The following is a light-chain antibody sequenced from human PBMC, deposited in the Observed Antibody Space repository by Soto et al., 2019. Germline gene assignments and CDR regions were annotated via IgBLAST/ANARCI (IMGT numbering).Light chain of an antibody. CDR1: GSNIGAGYD. J-gene: IGLJ1*01. CDR2: GNS. CDR3: QSYDSSLSGSNV. V-gene: IGLV1-40*01. Sequence: QSVLTQPPSVSGAPGQRVTISGTGSGSNIGAGYDVHWYQQLPGTAPKLLIYGNSNRPSGVPDRFSGSKSGTSASLAITGLQAEDEADYYCQSYDSSLSGSNVFGTGTKVTVL.